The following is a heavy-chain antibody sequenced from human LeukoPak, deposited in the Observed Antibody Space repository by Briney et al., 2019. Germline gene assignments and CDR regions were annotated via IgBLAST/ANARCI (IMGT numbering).Heavy chain of an antibody. Sequence: GGSLRLSCAASGFTFSSYAMSWVRQAPGKGLEWVSAISGSGGSTYYADSVKGRFTISRDNSKNTLYLQMNSLRAEDTAVYYCAKVIRGEELRYFDWLSPFDYWGQGTLVTVSS. CDR2: ISGSGGST. CDR1: GFTFSSYA. J-gene: IGHJ4*02. V-gene: IGHV3-23*01. CDR3: AKVIRGEELRYFDWLSPFDY. D-gene: IGHD3-9*01.